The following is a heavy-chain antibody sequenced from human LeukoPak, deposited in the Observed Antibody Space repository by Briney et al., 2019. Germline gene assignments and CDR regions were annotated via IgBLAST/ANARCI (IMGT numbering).Heavy chain of an antibody. CDR1: GFSLSTSGMC. Sequence: ESGPALVKPTQTPTLTSTFSGFSLSTSGMCVSWIRQPPGKALEWLARIDWDDDKYYSTSLKTRLTISKDTSKNQVVLTMTNMDPVDTATYYCARSLEFDEYYYGSGSSNAFDIWGQGTMVTVSS. CDR3: ARSLEFDEYYYGSGSSNAFDI. J-gene: IGHJ3*02. D-gene: IGHD3-10*01. CDR2: IDWDDDK. V-gene: IGHV2-70*11.